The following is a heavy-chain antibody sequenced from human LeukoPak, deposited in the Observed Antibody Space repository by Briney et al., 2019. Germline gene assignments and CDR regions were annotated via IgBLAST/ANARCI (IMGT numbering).Heavy chain of an antibody. CDR3: ARENGEQLWPYFDY. D-gene: IGHD5-18*01. CDR2: ISYDGSNK. V-gene: IGHV3-30*04. J-gene: IGHJ4*02. Sequence: GRSLRLSCAASGFTFSSYAMHWVRQAPGKGLEWVAVISYDGSNKYYADSVKGRFTISRDNSKNTLYLQMNGLRAEDTAVYYCARENGEQLWPYFDYWGQGTLVTVSS. CDR1: GFTFSSYA.